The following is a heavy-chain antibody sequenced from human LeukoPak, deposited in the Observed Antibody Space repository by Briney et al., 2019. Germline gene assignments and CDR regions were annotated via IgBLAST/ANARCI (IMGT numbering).Heavy chain of an antibody. J-gene: IGHJ4*02. CDR2: ISAYNGNT. V-gene: IGHV1-18*01. CDR3: ARVHPIGSSWYFDY. CDR1: GGTFSSYA. D-gene: IGHD6-13*01. Sequence: ASVKVSCKASGGTFSSYAISWVRQAPGQGLEWMGWISAYNGNTNYAQKLQGGVTMTTDTSTSTAYMELRSLRSDDTAVYYCARVHPIGSSWYFDYWGQGTLVTVSS.